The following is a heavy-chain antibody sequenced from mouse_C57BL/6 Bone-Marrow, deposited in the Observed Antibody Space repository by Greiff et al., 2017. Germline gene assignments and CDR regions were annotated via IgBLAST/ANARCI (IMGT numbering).Heavy chain of an antibody. V-gene: IGHV1-22*01. J-gene: IGHJ4*01. CDR1: GYTFTDYN. Sequence: EVQLQQSGPELVKPGASVKMSCKASGYTFTDYNMHWVKQSHGKSLEWIGYINPNNGGTSYNQKFKGKATLTVNKSSSTAYMELRSLPSEDSAVYYWANDLLWLRRYYYAMDYWGQGTSVTVSS. CDR2: INPNNGGT. D-gene: IGHD2-2*01. CDR3: ANDLLWLRRYYYAMDY.